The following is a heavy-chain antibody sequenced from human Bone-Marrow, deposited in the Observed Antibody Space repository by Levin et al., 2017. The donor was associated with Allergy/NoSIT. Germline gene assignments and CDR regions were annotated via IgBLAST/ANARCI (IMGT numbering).Heavy chain of an antibody. CDR2: IYYSGST. V-gene: IGHV4-39*01. J-gene: IGHJ5*02. Sequence: SCTVSGGSISSSSYYWGWIRQPPGKGLEWIGSIYYSGSTYYNPSLKSRVTISVDTSKNQFSLKLSSVTAADTAVYYCARLVRIAVAGPLNWFDPWGQGTLVTVSS. CDR3: ARLVRIAVAGPLNWFDP. D-gene: IGHD6-19*01. CDR1: GGSISSSSYY.